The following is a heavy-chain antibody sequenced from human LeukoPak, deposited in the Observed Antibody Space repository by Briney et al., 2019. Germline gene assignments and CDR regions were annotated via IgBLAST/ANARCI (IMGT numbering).Heavy chain of an antibody. Sequence: SETLSLICNVSGGSLSSGGYYWSWIRQHPGKGLEWIGYISYSGSTNYNPSLKSRFTISVDTSKNQFSLEMSSVTAADTAVYYCARGDLAYCSGGSCPAWFDPWGQGTLVTVSS. CDR1: GGSLSSGGYY. CDR3: ARGDLAYCSGGSCPAWFDP. CDR2: ISYSGST. D-gene: IGHD2-15*01. J-gene: IGHJ5*02. V-gene: IGHV4-31*03.